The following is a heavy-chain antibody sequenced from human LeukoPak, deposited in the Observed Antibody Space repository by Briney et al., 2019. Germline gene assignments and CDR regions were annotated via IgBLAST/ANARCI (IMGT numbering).Heavy chain of an antibody. V-gene: IGHV3-30*18. D-gene: IGHD3-16*01. CDR2: ISYDGSNK. J-gene: IGHJ3*02. CDR1: GFTFSTYG. CDR3: AKSRLGELWNAFDI. Sequence: SGGSLRLSCAASGFTFSTYGMHWVRQAPGKGLECVAVISYDGSNKYYADSVKGRFTISRDNSKNTLYLQMNSLRAEDTAVYYCAKSRLGELWNAFDIWGQGTMVTVSS.